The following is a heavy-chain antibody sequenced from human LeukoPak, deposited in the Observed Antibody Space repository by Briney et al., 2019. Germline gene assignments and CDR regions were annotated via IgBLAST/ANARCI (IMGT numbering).Heavy chain of an antibody. Sequence: GAFLILSCGASGCTFSSYWMHWVRQAPGKRLVLVSRINSDCSSTSYADSVKGRFTISRDNAKNTLYLQMNSLRAEDTAVYYCARGYGDYGWFDPWGQGTLVTVSS. V-gene: IGHV3-74*01. J-gene: IGHJ5*02. CDR1: GCTFSSYW. D-gene: IGHD4-17*01. CDR3: ARGYGDYGWFDP. CDR2: INSDCSST.